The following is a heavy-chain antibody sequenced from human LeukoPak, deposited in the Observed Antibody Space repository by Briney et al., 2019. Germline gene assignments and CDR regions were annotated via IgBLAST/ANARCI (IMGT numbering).Heavy chain of an antibody. Sequence: GESLKISCQASGYTFAKYWIGWVRQMPGKGLERMGIIYPGDSDTSYGQSFQGQVTISVEKSSNTAYLQWSRLKASDTAMYYCARRFGERLYSNNDAFDSWGQGTLVTVSS. CDR3: ARRFGERLYSNNDAFDS. J-gene: IGHJ4*02. V-gene: IGHV5-51*01. D-gene: IGHD4-11*01. CDR2: IYPGDSDT. CDR1: GYTFAKYW.